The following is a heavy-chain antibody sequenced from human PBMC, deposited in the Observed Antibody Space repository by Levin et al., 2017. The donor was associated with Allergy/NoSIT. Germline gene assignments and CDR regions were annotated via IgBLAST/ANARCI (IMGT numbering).Heavy chain of an antibody. J-gene: IGHJ4*02. D-gene: IGHD3-16*01. Sequence: TGGSLRLSCAASGFTFSNYGMHWVRQAPGKGLEWVAVIWYDGSNKYYADSVKGRFTISRDNSKNTLYLQMNSLRADDTAVYYCARGLGGSDYWGQGTLVTVSS. V-gene: IGHV3-33*01. CDR3: ARGLGGSDY. CDR2: IWYDGSNK. CDR1: GFTFSNYG.